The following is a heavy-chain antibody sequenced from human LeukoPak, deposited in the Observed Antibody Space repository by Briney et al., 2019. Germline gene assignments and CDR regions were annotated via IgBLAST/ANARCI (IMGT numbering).Heavy chain of an antibody. CDR3: ARKGVGGELGGFDY. D-gene: IGHD3-16*01. CDR2: INWNGGST. CDR1: GFTFSSYG. V-gene: IGHV3-20*01. J-gene: IGHJ4*02. Sequence: GGTLRLSCAASGFTFSSYGMSWVRQVPGKGLEWVSGINWNGGSTGYADSVKGRFTISRDNAKNSLYLQMNSLRAEDTALYHCARKGVGGELGGFDYWGQGTLVTVSS.